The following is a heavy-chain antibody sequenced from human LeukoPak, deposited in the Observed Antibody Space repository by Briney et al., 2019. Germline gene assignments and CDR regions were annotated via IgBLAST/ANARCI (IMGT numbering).Heavy chain of an antibody. CDR3: ATYSLDTAMAVDY. CDR1: GFTFSSYE. V-gene: IGHV3-48*03. Sequence: GGSLRLSCAASGFTFSSYEMNWGGQAPGKGGEGGSHISSGGYTIYYADLVKRGFTISRDTDKNSLYLLMNSLRVENTAVYYCATYSLDTAMAVDYYGRGTLTPVSS. D-gene: IGHD5-18*01. J-gene: IGHJ4*02. CDR2: ISSGGYTI.